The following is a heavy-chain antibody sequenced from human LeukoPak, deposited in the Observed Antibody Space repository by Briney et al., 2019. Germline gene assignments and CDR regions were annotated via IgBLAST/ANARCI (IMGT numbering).Heavy chain of an antibody. CDR3: AREDYGSGSYPLEY. CDR2: ISSNGRST. D-gene: IGHD3-10*01. Sequence: GGSLRLSCAASGFTFSSYAFHWVRQAPGKGLEYVSAISSNGRSTYYADSVKGRFTISRDNSKNTLYLQMGSLRAEDMAVYYCAREDYGSGSYPLEYWGQGTLVTVSS. CDR1: GFTFSSYA. V-gene: IGHV3-64*02. J-gene: IGHJ4*02.